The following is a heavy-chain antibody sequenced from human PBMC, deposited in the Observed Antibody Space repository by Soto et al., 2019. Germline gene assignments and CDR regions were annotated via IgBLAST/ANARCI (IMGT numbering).Heavy chain of an antibody. J-gene: IGHJ4*02. CDR2: IIPLFGTQ. CDR3: ARDRDDYGSGNYYNRIDF. CDR1: GGIFSTYA. D-gene: IGHD3-10*01. V-gene: IGHV1-69*01. Sequence: QVQLVQSGAEVKKPGSSVKVSCKAYGGIFSTYAISWLRQAPGQGLAWMGVIIPLFGTQNYAQRFQGRVTITADESTSTAYMELSRLRSEDTAAYYCARDRDDYGSGNYYNRIDFWGQGTLVTVS.